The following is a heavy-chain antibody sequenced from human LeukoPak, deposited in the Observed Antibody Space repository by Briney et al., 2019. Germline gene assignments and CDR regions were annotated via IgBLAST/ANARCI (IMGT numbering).Heavy chain of an antibody. CDR2: IYSGGST. Sequence: GGSLRLSCAASGFTVSSNYMSWVRQAPGKGLEWVSVIYSGGSTYYADSVKGRFTISRDNSKNTLYLQMNSLRAEDTAVYYCARDRDSSGWYYFDFWGQGTLVTVSS. CDR3: ARDRDSSGWYYFDF. V-gene: IGHV3-66*01. J-gene: IGHJ4*02. D-gene: IGHD6-19*01. CDR1: GFTVSSNY.